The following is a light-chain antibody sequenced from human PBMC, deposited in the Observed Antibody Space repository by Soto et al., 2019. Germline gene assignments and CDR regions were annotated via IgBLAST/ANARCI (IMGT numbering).Light chain of an antibody. J-gene: IGLJ1*01. CDR1: SSDVVGYNY. Sequence: QSVLTQPASVSGSPGQSITISCTGTSSDVVGYNYVSWYQQHPGKAPKFMIYDVSNRPSGVSNRFSGSKSGNTASLTISGLQAEDEADYYCCSYTTSNTRQIVFGTGTKSPS. CDR2: DVS. V-gene: IGLV2-14*01. CDR3: CSYTTSNTRQIV.